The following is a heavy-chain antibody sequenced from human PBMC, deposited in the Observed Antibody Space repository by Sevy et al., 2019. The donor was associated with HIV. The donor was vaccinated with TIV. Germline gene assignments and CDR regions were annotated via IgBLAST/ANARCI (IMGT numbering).Heavy chain of an antibody. Sequence: GGSLRLSCAASGFTFSSYGMHWVRQAPGKGLEWVAVIWYDGSNKYYADFVKGRFTISRDNSKNTLYLQMNSLRAEDTAVYYCARAKGDPYSSGWYDYWGQGTLVTVSS. D-gene: IGHD6-19*01. CDR3: ARAKGDPYSSGWYDY. CDR1: GFTFSSYG. CDR2: IWYDGSNK. J-gene: IGHJ5*01. V-gene: IGHV3-33*01.